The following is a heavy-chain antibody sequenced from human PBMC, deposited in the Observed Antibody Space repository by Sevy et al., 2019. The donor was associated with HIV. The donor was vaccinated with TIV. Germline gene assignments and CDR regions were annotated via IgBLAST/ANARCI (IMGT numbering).Heavy chain of an antibody. J-gene: IGHJ4*02. Sequence: GGSLRLSCAASGFTFGSYGMHWVRQAPGKGLEWVAFISYDISEKEYADSVKGRFTISRDKSKNTVDLQMNSLRVEDTALYYCARVRRSYYFDYWGQGTLVTVSS. V-gene: IGHV3-33*01. CDR2: ISYDISEK. CDR1: GFTFGSYG. CDR3: ARVRRSYYFDY. D-gene: IGHD3-10*01.